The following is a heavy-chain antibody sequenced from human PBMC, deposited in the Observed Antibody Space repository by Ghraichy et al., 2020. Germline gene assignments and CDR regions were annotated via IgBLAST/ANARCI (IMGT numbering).Heavy chain of an antibody. CDR2: IRFNGTNQ. V-gene: IGHV3-33*01. J-gene: IGHJ4*02. Sequence: LSLTCAASGFTFNTYGMHWVRQAPGKGLEWVASIRFNGTNQYYADSVRGRFTVSRDNSKNTLYLQINSLRAEDTAVYYCAGEHYTNGWYVGYFDYWGEGTLVTVSS. CDR1: GFTFNTYG. D-gene: IGHD6-19*01. CDR3: AGEHYTNGWYVGYFDY.